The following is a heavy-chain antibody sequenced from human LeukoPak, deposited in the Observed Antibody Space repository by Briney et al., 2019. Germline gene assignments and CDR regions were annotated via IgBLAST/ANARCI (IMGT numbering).Heavy chain of an antibody. J-gene: IGHJ4*02. CDR1: GFTFSNYA. Sequence: PGGSLRLSCAASGFTFSNYAMNWGRQAPGRGLEWVSASSGSGGGTYYADSVQALFTLSRDNSKTTLYLHTNRLSAEDTAVSYCAKDLAGSGSYSFDYWGQGTLVTVSS. V-gene: IGHV3-23*01. CDR2: SSGSGGGT. D-gene: IGHD1-26*01. CDR3: AKDLAGSGSYSFDY.